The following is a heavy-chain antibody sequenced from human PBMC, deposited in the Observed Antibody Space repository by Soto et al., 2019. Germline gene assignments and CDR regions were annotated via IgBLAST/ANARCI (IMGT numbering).Heavy chain of an antibody. V-gene: IGHV4-34*01. CDR1: GGSFSGYY. D-gene: IGHD3-3*01. J-gene: IGHJ4*02. CDR2: INHSGST. CDR3: ARGGGSITIFGVVIIEELFDY. Sequence: ETLSLTCAVYGGSFSGYYWSWIRQPPGKGLEWIGEINHSGSTNYNPSLKSRVTISVDTSKNQFSLKLSSVTAADTAVYYCARGGGSITIFGVVIIEELFDYWGQGTLVTVSS.